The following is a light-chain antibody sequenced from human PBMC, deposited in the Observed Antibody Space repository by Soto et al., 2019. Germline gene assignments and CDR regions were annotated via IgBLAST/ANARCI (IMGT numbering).Light chain of an antibody. J-gene: IGLJ3*02. CDR2: YDD. CDR1: SSNIGNNA. V-gene: IGLV1-36*01. Sequence: QSVLTQPPSVSEAPRQRVTISCSGSSSNIGNNAVNWYQQLPGKAPKLLIYYDDLLPSGVSDRFSGSKYGISASLAISGLQSEDEADYYCAAWDDSLNGWVFGGGTKVTVL. CDR3: AAWDDSLNGWV.